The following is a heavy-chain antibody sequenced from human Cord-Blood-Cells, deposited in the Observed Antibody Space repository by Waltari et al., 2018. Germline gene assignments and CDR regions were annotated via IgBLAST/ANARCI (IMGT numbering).Heavy chain of an antibody. CDR1: GGTISSGGYY. J-gene: IGHJ2*01. Sequence: QVQLQESGPGLLKPSQTLSPTCTVSGGTISSGGYYGSWIRQPPGKGLEWIGYIYYSGSTYYNPSLKSRVTISVDTSKNQFSLKLSSVTAADTAVYYCARERDWGYQDWYFDLWGRGTLVTVSS. CDR3: ARERDWGYQDWYFDL. D-gene: IGHD7-27*01. V-gene: IGHV4-31*03. CDR2: IYYSGST.